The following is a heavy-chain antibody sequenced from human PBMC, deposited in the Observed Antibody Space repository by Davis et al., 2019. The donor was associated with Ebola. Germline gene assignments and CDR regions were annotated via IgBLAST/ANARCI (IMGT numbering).Heavy chain of an antibody. Sequence: GESLKISCAASGFTFSSYAMSWVRQAPGKGLEWVSDISGSGGSTYYADSVKGRFTISRDNSKNTLYLQMNSLRAEDTAVYYCAREIGEYDFWSGYPDYWGQGTLVTVSS. D-gene: IGHD3-3*01. CDR2: ISGSGGST. CDR3: AREIGEYDFWSGYPDY. CDR1: GFTFSSYA. J-gene: IGHJ4*02. V-gene: IGHV3-23*01.